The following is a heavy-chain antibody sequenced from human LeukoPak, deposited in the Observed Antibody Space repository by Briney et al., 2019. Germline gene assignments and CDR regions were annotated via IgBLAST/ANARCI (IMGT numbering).Heavy chain of an antibody. J-gene: IGHJ4*02. CDR2: MNPNSGNT. V-gene: IGHV1-8*02. CDR1: GYTFTSYD. Sequence: GASVKVSCKASGYTFTSYDINWVRQATGQGLEWMGWMNPNSGNTSYAQKFQGRVTMTRDMSTSTVYMELSSLRSEDTAVYYCARDLPRHSSGWYSLGDWGQGTLVTVSS. D-gene: IGHD6-19*01. CDR3: ARDLPRHSSGWYSLGD.